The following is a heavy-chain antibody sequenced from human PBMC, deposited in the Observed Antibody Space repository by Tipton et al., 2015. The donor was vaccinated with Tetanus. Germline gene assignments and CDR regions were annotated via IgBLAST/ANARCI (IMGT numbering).Heavy chain of an antibody. CDR3: ARVGYSYYYRAV. CDR2: IYKSGNT. CDR1: VGSISSGDYY. J-gene: IGHJ6*03. V-gene: IGHV4-30-4*01. Sequence: TLSLTCTVSVGSISSGDYYWSWVRQSPGEGLEWIVHIYKSGNTYYKPSLRSRVSISIDASKNQISLKLNSMTAADTGVYYCARVGYSYYYRAVWGKGPTVHVTS. D-gene: IGHD3-22*01.